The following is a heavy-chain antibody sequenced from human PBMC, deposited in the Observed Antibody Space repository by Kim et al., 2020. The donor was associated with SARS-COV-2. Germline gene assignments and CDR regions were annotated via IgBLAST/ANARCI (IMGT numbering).Heavy chain of an antibody. V-gene: IGHV3-30*03. CDR3: ARGQLLGAEYFQH. CDR1: GFTFSSYG. D-gene: IGHD2-2*01. CDR2: ISYDGSNK. J-gene: IGHJ1*01. Sequence: GGSLRLSCAASGFTFSSYGMHWVRQAPGKGLEWVAVISYDGSNKYYADSVKGRFTISRDNSKNTLYLQMNSLRAEDTAVYYCARGQLLGAEYFQHWGQGTLVTVSS.